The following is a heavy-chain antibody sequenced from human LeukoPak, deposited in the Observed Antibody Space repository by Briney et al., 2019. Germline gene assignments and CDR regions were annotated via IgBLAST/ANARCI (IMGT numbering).Heavy chain of an antibody. J-gene: IGHJ3*01. D-gene: IGHD3-3*01. CDR2: ISYDGSNK. CDR3: ARDRFPTTNYDFWSGYPSN. V-gene: IGHV3-30-3*01. Sequence: GGSLRLSCAASGFIFSTYAMHWVRQAPGKGLEWVAVISYDGSNKYYADSVKGRFTISRDNAKNSLYLQMNSLRAEDTAVYYCARDRFPTTNYDFWSGYPSNWGQGTMVTVSS. CDR1: GFIFSTYA.